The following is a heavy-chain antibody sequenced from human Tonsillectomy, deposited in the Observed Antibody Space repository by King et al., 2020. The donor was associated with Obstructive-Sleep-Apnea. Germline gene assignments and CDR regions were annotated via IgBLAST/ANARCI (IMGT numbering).Heavy chain of an antibody. J-gene: IGHJ4*02. CDR2: INTGGGTT. CDR3: AKRVDTAMVFDY. CDR1: GFTFSNYA. D-gene: IGHD5-18*01. V-gene: IGHV3-23*04. Sequence: VQLVESGGGLVQPGGSLRLSCAASGFTFSNYAMSWVRTAPGRGLEWVSAINTGGGTTYYADSVKGRFTISRDNSKNTLYLQMNSLRAEDTAVYYCAKRVDTAMVFDYWGQGTLVTVSS.